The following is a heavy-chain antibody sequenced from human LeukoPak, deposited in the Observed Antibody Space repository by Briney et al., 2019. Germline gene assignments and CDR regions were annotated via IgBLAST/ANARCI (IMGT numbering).Heavy chain of an antibody. CDR1: GYTFTSNY. D-gene: IGHD5-18*01. J-gene: IGHJ4*02. Sequence: GASVKVSCKAFGYTFTSNYMHWVRQAPGQGPEWMGVISPSGGSTTYAQKFQDRLTLTRDMSTSTDYLELSSLTSEDPAVYYCARSYGASVRSGCAYGGQGALVTVSS. CDR2: ISPSGGST. V-gene: IGHV1-46*01. CDR3: ARSYGASVRSGCAY.